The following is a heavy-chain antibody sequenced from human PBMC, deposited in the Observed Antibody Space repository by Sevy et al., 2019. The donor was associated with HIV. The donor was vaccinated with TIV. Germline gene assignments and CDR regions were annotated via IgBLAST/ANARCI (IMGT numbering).Heavy chain of an antibody. J-gene: IGHJ5*02. D-gene: IGHD2-8*01. CDR3: AVGFCTNGVCYTPNWFDP. CDR1: GCTFSSYA. V-gene: IGHV1-69*13. CDR2: IIPIFGTA. Sequence: ASVKVSCKASGCTFSSYAISWVRQAPGQGLEWMGGIIPIFGTANYAQKFQGRVTITADESTSTAYMELSSLRSEDTAVYYCAVGFCTNGVCYTPNWFDPWGQGTLVTVSS.